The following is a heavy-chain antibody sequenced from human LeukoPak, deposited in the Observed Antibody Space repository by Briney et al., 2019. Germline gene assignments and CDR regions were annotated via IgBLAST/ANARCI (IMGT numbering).Heavy chain of an antibody. CDR2: IHPRGNV. Sequence: SQTLSLTCTVSGGSISGGDNYWNSVRQHPGKGLEWIGCIHPRGNVYYNPSLMGRRPSSLDTSQSHFSLHLASVPAADTAVYYCARGADAYKGAYWRPGTPLTVSS. CDR1: GGSISGGDNY. J-gene: IGHJ4*02. D-gene: IGHD5-24*01. V-gene: IGHV4-31*03. CDR3: ARGADAYKGAY.